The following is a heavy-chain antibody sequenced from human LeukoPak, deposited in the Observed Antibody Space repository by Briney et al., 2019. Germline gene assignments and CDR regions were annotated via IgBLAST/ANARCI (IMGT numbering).Heavy chain of an antibody. J-gene: IGHJ4*02. CDR3: AKGSYGDYVVYYFDY. V-gene: IGHV3-9*01. CDR2: ISWNSGSI. D-gene: IGHD4-17*01. Sequence: ETGGSLRLSCAASGFTFSSYAMSWVRQAPGKGLEWVSGISWNSGSIGYADSVKGRFTISRDNAKNSLYLQMNSLRAEDTALYYCAKGSYGDYVVYYFDYWGQGTLVTVSS. CDR1: GFTFSSYA.